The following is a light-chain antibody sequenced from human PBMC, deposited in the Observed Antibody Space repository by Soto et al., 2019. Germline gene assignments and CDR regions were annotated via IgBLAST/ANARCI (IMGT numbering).Light chain of an antibody. CDR3: QHYNFFPWT. V-gene: IGKV1-5*03. CDR1: QSIDTW. Sequence: DIQMTQSPSTLSASVGDRVTITCRASQSIDTWLAWYQQKPGEVPKVLIYKVSNLQRGVPSRFSGSGSGTEFTLTISGLQPDDFATYYCQHYNFFPWTFGQGTRVEIK. CDR2: KVS. J-gene: IGKJ1*01.